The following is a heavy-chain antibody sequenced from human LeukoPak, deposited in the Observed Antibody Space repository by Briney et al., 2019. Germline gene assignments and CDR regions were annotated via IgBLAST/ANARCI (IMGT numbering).Heavy chain of an antibody. V-gene: IGHV4-59*01. CDR2: IYYSGST. Sequence: SETLSLTCTVSGGSISSYYWSWIRQPPGKGLEWIGYIYYSGSTNYNPSLKSRVTISVDTSKNQLSLKLSSVTAADTAVYYCARDNSYSNYWPYFDYWGQGTLVTVSS. J-gene: IGHJ4*02. CDR3: ARDNSYSNYWPYFDY. CDR1: GGSISSYY. D-gene: IGHD4-11*01.